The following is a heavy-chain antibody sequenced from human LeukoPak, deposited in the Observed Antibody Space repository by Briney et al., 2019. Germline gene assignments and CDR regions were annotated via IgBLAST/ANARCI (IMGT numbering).Heavy chain of an antibody. D-gene: IGHD6-6*01. Sequence: GGSLRLSCAASGFTFSSYGMHWVRQAPGKGLEWVAVIWYDGSKYYGDSVKGRFTISRDNSKKTLDLQMNSLRREDTAVYYCARGSSSGDLSGLIDYWGQGTLVPVSS. J-gene: IGHJ4*02. CDR1: GFTFSSYG. CDR2: IWYDGSK. CDR3: ARGSSSGDLSGLIDY. V-gene: IGHV3-33*01.